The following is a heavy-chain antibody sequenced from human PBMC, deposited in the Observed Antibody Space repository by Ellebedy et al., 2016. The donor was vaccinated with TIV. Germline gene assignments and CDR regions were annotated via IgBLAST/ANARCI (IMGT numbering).Heavy chain of an antibody. J-gene: IGHJ4*02. CDR2: IHNSGAT. CDR1: GGSINNGTNY. Sequence: SETLSLTXTVSGGSINNGTNYWSWIRQHPGKGLEWIGNIHNSGATYRNPSLKSRVTVSLDTSKSQFSLKLSSVTAADTAVYYCARDLGGYALFDSWGQGALVTVSS. CDR3: ARDLGGYALFDS. D-gene: IGHD5-12*01. V-gene: IGHV4-31*03.